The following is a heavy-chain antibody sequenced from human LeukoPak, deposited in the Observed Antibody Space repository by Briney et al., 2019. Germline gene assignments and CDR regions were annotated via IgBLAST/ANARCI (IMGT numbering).Heavy chain of an antibody. CDR2: IKQDGSEK. V-gene: IGHV3-7*01. J-gene: IGHJ6*03. Sequence: GGSLRLSCATSGFSFSSHSMSWVRQVPVKGLEWVANIKQDGSEKHYADSVRGRFSISRDNTKNSLYLQMNSLRAEDTAVYYCARAMGTSYGFWSGSYTVSYYYYMDVWGKGTTVTVSS. CDR3: ARAMGTSYGFWSGSYTVSYYYYMDV. D-gene: IGHD3-3*01. CDR1: GFSFSSHS.